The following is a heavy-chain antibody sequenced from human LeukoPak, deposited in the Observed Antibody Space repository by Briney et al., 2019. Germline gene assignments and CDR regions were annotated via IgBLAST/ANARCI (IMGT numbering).Heavy chain of an antibody. CDR2: IKQDGSEK. J-gene: IGHJ4*02. Sequence: GGSLRLSCAASGFSFNTYGMHWVRQAPGKGLEWVANIKQDGSEKYYVDSVKGRFTISRDNAKNSLYLQMNSLRAEDTAVYYCARGLRSGSYCDYWGQGTLVTVSS. D-gene: IGHD1-26*01. CDR1: GFSFNTYG. V-gene: IGHV3-7*01. CDR3: ARGLRSGSYCDY.